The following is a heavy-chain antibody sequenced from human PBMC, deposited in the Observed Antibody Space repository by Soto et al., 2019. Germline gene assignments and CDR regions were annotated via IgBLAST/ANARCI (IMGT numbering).Heavy chain of an antibody. J-gene: IGHJ3*02. Sequence: VSVKVASTSSGYTVSISEIDGVRKAPGQGLEWMGIINPSGGSTSYAQKFQGRVTMTRDTSTSTVYMELSSLRSEDTAVYYCARGTKEPYDFWSGYYDAFDTWGQGTMVTVS. CDR1: GYTVSISE. D-gene: IGHD3-3*01. CDR2: INPSGGST. CDR3: ARGTKEPYDFWSGYYDAFDT. V-gene: IGHV1-46*01.